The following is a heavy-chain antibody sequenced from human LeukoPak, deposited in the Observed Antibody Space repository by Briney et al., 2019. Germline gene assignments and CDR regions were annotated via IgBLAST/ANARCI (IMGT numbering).Heavy chain of an antibody. CDR2: TYYRSKWYK. Sequence: SQTLSLTCAISGDSVSSNSATWDWIRQSPSRGLEWLGKTYYRSKWYKDYAVSVKGRITINPDTSKNQFPLQLNSVTPDDTGVYYCARGRSSYGDPPYYYMDVWGIGTTVTVSS. CDR3: ARGRSSYGDPPYYYMDV. CDR1: GDSVSSNSAT. V-gene: IGHV6-1*01. J-gene: IGHJ6*03. D-gene: IGHD4-17*01.